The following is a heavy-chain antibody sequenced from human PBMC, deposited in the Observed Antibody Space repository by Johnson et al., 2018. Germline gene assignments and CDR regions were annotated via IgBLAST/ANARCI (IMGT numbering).Heavy chain of an antibody. J-gene: IGHJ6*03. CDR3: ARSATYDSSGYYPYYYYYYMDV. V-gene: IGHV3-74*01. Sequence: VQLQESGGGLVQPGGSLRLSCAASGFTFSSYWMHWVRHAPGKGLVWVSRSNSDGRSTRYAASVQGRFTTSRENDKKPLSLQMNSLRAEDTAVYYCARSATYDSSGYYPYYYYYYMDVWGKGTTVTVSS. D-gene: IGHD3-22*01. CDR1: GFTFSSYW. CDR2: SNSDGRST.